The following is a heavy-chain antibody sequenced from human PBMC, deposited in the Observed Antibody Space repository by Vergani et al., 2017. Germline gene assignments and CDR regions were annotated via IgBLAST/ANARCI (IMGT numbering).Heavy chain of an antibody. V-gene: IGHV1-2*02. CDR2: INPNSGGT. Sequence: QVQLVQSGAEVKKPGASVKVSCKASGYTFTGYYMHWVRQASGQGLEWMGWINPNSGGTNYAQKFQGRVTMTRDTSISTAYMELSRLRSDDTAVYYCARVRRYCSGGSCPGYYFDYWGQGTLVTVSS. CDR3: ARVRRYCSGGSCPGYYFDY. D-gene: IGHD2-15*01. J-gene: IGHJ4*02. CDR1: GYTFTGYY.